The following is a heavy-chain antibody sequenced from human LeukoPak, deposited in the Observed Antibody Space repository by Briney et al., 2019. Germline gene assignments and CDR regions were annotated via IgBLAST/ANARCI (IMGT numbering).Heavy chain of an antibody. D-gene: IGHD6-6*01. Sequence: GGSLRLSCAGSGFTFDDYAMHWVRQAPGKGLEWVSGISWNSGNIGYADSVKGRFIVSRDNAKNSLYLQMNSLRAEDTAVYYCAREYSSSSVDYWGQGTLVTVSS. CDR2: ISWNSGNI. CDR1: GFTFDDYA. J-gene: IGHJ4*02. V-gene: IGHV3-9*01. CDR3: AREYSSSSVDY.